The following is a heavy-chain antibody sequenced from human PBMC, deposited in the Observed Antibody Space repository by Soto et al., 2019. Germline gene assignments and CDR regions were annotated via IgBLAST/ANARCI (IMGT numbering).Heavy chain of an antibody. CDR2: IYPSDSDI. D-gene: IGHD3-16*01. Sequence: GESLKISCKGSGYSFTYYWIAWVCQMPGKGLEWMGIIYPSDSDIRYSPSFQGQVTISADKSISTAYLQWTSLKTSDTAMYYCARVPSVVTPGNDYFGLDVWGQGTTVTVSS. CDR1: GYSFTYYW. CDR3: ARVPSVVTPGNDYFGLDV. V-gene: IGHV5-51*01. J-gene: IGHJ6*02.